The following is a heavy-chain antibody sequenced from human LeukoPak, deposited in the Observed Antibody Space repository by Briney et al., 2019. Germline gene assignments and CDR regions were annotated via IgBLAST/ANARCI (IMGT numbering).Heavy chain of an antibody. J-gene: IGHJ6*03. V-gene: IGHV3-49*04. D-gene: IGHD1-26*01. CDR1: GFTFGDYA. Sequence: PGRSLRLSCTASGFTFGDYAMSWVRQAPGKGLEWVGFIRSKAYGGTTEYAASVKGRFTISRDDSKSIAYLQMNSLKTEDTAVYYCTRARSGSYYARDYYYYYMDVWGKGTTVTVSS. CDR2: IRSKAYGGTT. CDR3: TRARSGSYYARDYYYYYMDV.